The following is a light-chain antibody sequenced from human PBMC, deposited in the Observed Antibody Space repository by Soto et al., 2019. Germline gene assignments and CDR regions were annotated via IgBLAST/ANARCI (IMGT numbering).Light chain of an antibody. CDR2: DVN. V-gene: IGLV2-14*01. J-gene: IGLJ1*01. Sequence: QPASVSGSPGQSITISCTGTSSDVGGSNYVSWYQQHPGKPPKLMIYDVNNRPSGVSNRFSGSKSGNTASLTISGLQAEDEADYYCGSYTSSSTLYVFGTGTKVTVL. CDR1: SSDVGGSNY. CDR3: GSYTSSSTLYV.